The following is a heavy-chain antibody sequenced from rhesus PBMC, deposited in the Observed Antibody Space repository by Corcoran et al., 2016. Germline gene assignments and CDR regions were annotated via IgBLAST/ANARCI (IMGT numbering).Heavy chain of an antibody. CDR3: AREGVTRGYFDY. V-gene: IGHV4-173*01. D-gene: IGHD4-23*01. J-gene: IGHJ4*01. CDR1: DLSSSSHY. Sequence: PLQESGPGRVKPSETLSLTCPVSDLSSSSHYWRWFRQPHGKGLEWIGRISGSGGSTDYNPSLKSRVTISTDTSKNQFSLKLSSVTAADTAVYYCAREGVTRGYFDYWGQGVLVTVSS. CDR2: ISGSGGST.